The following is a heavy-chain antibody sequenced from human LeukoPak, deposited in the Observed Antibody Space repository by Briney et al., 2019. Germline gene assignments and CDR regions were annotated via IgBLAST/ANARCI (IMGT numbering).Heavy chain of an antibody. V-gene: IGHV4-59*01. CDR1: GGSISSYY. D-gene: IGHD3-10*01. CDR3: ARDLGVVTMVRGVIRYYYYGMDV. J-gene: IGHJ6*04. CDR2: IYYSGST. Sequence: SETPSLPCTVWGGSISSYYGSWIRQPREKGLEWIGYIYYSGSTNYNPPLKSRVTISVDTSKNQFYLKLSSVTAADTAVYYCARDLGVVTMVRGVIRYYYYGMDVWGKGTTVTVSS.